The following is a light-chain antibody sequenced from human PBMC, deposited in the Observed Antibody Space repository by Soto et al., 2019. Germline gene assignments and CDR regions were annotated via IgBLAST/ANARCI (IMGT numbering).Light chain of an antibody. J-gene: IGKJ5*01. Sequence: EIVMTQSPATLSVSPGERATLSCRASQSVSSNLAWYQQKPGQAPRLLIYGASTRPTGIPARFSGSGSGTEFTLTISSLQSEDFAVYYCQQDNNWPETFGQGTRLEIK. CDR3: QQDNNWPET. CDR1: QSVSSN. V-gene: IGKV3-15*01. CDR2: GAS.